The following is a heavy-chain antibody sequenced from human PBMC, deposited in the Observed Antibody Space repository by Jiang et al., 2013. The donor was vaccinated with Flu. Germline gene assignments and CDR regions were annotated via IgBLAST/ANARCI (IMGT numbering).Heavy chain of an antibody. Sequence: WVAVISYDGSNKYYADSVKGRFTISRDNSKNTLYLQMSSLRAEDTAVYYCAKGPGVTTREELDYWGQGTLVTVSS. V-gene: IGHV3-30*18. CDR3: AKGPGVTTREELDY. D-gene: IGHD4-17*01. J-gene: IGHJ4*02. CDR2: ISYDGSNK.